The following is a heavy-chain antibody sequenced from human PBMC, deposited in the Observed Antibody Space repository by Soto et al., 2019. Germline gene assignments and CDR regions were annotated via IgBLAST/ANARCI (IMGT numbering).Heavy chain of an antibody. CDR2: IYYSGST. Sequence: QVQLQESGPGLVKPSETLSLTCTVSGGSVSSGSYYWSWIRQPPGKGLEWIGYIYYSGSTNYNPSLKGRVTISVDTFKNQFSLKLSSVTAADTAVYYCARGPNYYDSSGPNWFDPWGQGTLVTVSS. CDR3: ARGPNYYDSSGPNWFDP. D-gene: IGHD3-22*01. CDR1: GGSVSSGSYY. J-gene: IGHJ5*02. V-gene: IGHV4-61*01.